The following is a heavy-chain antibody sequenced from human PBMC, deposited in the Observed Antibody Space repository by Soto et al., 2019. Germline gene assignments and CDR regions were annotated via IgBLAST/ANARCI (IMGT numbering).Heavy chain of an antibody. J-gene: IGHJ3*02. CDR1: GFTFSSYA. CDR2: IGSDGGNT. V-gene: IGHV3-64*01. D-gene: IGHD5-18*01. Sequence: GGSLRLSCAASGFTFSSYAMHWVRQAPGKGLEYVSAIGSDGGNTYYANSVKDRFTISRDNSKNTLYLQMGSLRTEDMAVYYCARGDPYSDTLRNDAFDIWGQGTMVTVSS. CDR3: ARGDPYSDTLRNDAFDI.